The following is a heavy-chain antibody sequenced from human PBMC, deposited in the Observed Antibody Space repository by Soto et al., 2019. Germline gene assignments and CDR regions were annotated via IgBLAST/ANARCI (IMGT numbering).Heavy chain of an antibody. CDR1: GFTFDDYA. D-gene: IGHD6-13*01. CDR2: ISWNSGSI. Sequence: EVQLVESGGGLVQPGRSLRLSCAASGFTFDDYAMHWVRQAPGKGLEWVSGISWNSGSIGYADSVKGRFTISRDNAKNSLYLQMNSLRAEDTALYYCAKDLMVEGSWGVDYWGQGTLVTVSS. V-gene: IGHV3-9*01. CDR3: AKDLMVEGSWGVDY. J-gene: IGHJ4*02.